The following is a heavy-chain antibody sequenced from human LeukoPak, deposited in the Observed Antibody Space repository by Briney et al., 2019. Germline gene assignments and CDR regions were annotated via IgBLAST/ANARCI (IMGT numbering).Heavy chain of an antibody. CDR3: ARVQYCSSTSCYSYFDY. Sequence: GGSLRLSCAASGFTFSDYYMSWIRQAPGKGLEWVSYISSSSSYTNYADSVKGRFTISRDNAKNSLCLQMNSLRAEDTAVYYCARVQYCSSTSCYSYFDYWGQGTLVTVSS. CDR2: ISSSSSYT. V-gene: IGHV3-11*05. J-gene: IGHJ4*02. D-gene: IGHD2-2*01. CDR1: GFTFSDYY.